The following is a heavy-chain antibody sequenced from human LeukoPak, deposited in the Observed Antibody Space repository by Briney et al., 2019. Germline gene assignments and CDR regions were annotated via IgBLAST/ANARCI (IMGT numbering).Heavy chain of an antibody. V-gene: IGHV3-74*01. CDR1: GFTFSSYW. D-gene: IGHD3-3*01. Sequence: GGSLRLSCAASGFTFSSYWMHWVRQAPGKGLVWVSRINSDGSSTSYADSVKGRFTISRDNAKNTLYLQMNSLRAEDTAVYYCARCITIFGVVYYYYMDVWGKGTTVTVPS. CDR2: INSDGSST. J-gene: IGHJ6*03. CDR3: ARCITIFGVVYYYYMDV.